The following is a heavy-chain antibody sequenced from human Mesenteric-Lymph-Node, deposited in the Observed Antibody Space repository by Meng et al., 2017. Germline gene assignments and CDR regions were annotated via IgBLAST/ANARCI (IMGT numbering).Heavy chain of an antibody. CDR3: ARAVVEWHIVVVTANQYNWFDP. J-gene: IGHJ5*02. CDR2: INHNGST. Sequence: SETLSLTCAVYGGSFSGYYWSWIRQPPGKGLEWIGEINHNGSTNYNPSLKSRVTISVDTSKNQFSLKLSSVTAADTAVYYCARAVVEWHIVVVTANQYNWFDPWGQGTLVTVSS. D-gene: IGHD2-21*02. CDR1: GGSFSGYY. V-gene: IGHV4-34*01.